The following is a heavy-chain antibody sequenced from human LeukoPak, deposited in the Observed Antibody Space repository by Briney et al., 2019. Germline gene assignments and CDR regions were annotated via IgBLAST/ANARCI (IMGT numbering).Heavy chain of an antibody. CDR2: IFYSGTA. V-gene: IGHV4-31*03. D-gene: IGHD6-13*01. CDR1: GGSIASDNYF. Sequence: SQTLSLTCIVSGGSIASDNYFWSWIHQHPEKGLEWIGYIFYSGTAYYNPSLKSRVTISVDTSKNQFSLKLNSVIAADTAVYYCAREVNEPASTDAFDIWGQGTMVTVSS. CDR3: AREVNEPASTDAFDI. J-gene: IGHJ3*02.